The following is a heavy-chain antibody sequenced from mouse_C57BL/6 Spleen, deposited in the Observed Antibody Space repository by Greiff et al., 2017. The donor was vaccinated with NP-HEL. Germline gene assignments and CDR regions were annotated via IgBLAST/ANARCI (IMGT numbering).Heavy chain of an antibody. Sequence: VQLQQSGAELVKPGASVKLSCKASGYTFTEYTIHWVKQRSGQGLEWIGWFYPGSGSIKYNEKFKDKATLTADKSSSTVYMELSRLTSGDSAVYFCARHEDGQRAYYYAMDYWGQGTSVTVSS. CDR1: GYTFTEYT. CDR2: FYPGSGSI. J-gene: IGHJ4*01. V-gene: IGHV1-62-2*01. D-gene: IGHD3-3*01. CDR3: ARHEDGQRAYYYAMDY.